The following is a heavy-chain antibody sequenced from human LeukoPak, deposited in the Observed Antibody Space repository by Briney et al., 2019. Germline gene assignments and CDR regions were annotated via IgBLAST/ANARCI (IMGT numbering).Heavy chain of an antibody. D-gene: IGHD3-10*01. J-gene: IGHJ4*02. Sequence: PSETLSLTCTVSGGSISSGGYYWSWIRQPPGKGLEWIGYIYYSGSTNYNPSLKSRVTISVDTSKNQFSLKLSSVTAADTAVYYCARGPEVGRFQFDYWGQGTLVTVSS. CDR3: ARGPEVGRFQFDY. CDR2: IYYSGST. CDR1: GGSISSGGYY. V-gene: IGHV4-61*08.